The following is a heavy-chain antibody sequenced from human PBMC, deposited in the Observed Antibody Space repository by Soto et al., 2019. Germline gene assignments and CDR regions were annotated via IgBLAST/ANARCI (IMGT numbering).Heavy chain of an antibody. CDR3: ARDVGYCSSSTCLIDH. D-gene: IGHD2-2*01. CDR1: GYTFNTYG. J-gene: IGHJ4*02. V-gene: IGHV1-18*01. Sequence: ASVKVSCKASGYTFNTYGISWVRQAPGQGLEWMGWTSTFNGETRYAQKFQARVTVTTDTSTTTGYMELRSLRSDDTAVYYCARDVGYCSSSTCLIDHWGQGTLVTV. CDR2: TSTFNGET.